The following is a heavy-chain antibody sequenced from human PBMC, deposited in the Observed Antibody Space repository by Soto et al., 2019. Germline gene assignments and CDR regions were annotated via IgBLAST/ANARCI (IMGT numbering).Heavy chain of an antibody. V-gene: IGHV3-30*18. CDR3: AKDIESAAGTGGHGMDV. CDR1: GFTFSSYG. Sequence: QVQLVESGGGVVQPGRSLRLSCAASGFTFSSYGMHWVRQAPGKGLEWVAVISYDGSNKYYADSVKGRFTISRDNSKNTLYLQMNSLRAEDTAVYYCAKDIESAAGTGGHGMDVWGQGTTVTVSS. J-gene: IGHJ6*02. CDR2: ISYDGSNK. D-gene: IGHD6-13*01.